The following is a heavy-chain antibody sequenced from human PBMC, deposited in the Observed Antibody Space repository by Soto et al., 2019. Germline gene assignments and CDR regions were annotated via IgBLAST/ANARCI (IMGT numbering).Heavy chain of an antibody. CDR1: GYTFTSYG. CDR3: ARDRTTAASSRDY. Sequence: QVQLVQSGAEVKKPGASVKVSCKASGYTFTSYGINWVRQAPGQGLEWMGWINAYNGDTNYAKKVQGRVTMTTDTSTSTANMELTSLRYDDTDVYYCARDRTTAASSRDYRGQGSLVTVGS. CDR2: INAYNGDT. V-gene: IGHV1-18*01. D-gene: IGHD6-13*01. J-gene: IGHJ4*02.